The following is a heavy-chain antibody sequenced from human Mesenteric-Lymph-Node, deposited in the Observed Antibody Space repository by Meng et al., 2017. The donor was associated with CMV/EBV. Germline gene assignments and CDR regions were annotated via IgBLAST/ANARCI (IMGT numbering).Heavy chain of an antibody. CDR2: IRYDGSNK. Sequence: GESLKISCAASGFTFSSYGMHWVRQAPGKGLEWVAFIRYDGSNKYYADSVKGRFTISRDNSKNTLYLQMNSLRAEDTAVYYCARELRGYYDSSGYYFRDYWGQGTLVTVSS. D-gene: IGHD3-22*01. CDR3: ARELRGYYDSSGYYFRDY. V-gene: IGHV3-30*02. CDR1: GFTFSSYG. J-gene: IGHJ4*02.